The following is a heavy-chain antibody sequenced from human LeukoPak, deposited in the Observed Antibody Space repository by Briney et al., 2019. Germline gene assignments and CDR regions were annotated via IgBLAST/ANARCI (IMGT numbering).Heavy chain of an antibody. Sequence: PSETLSLTCTVSGGSISSYYWRWIRQPPGKGLEWIGYICYSGSTNYNPSLKSRVTISVDTSKNQFSLKLSSVTAADTAVYYCASRETTYWYFDLWGRGTLVTVSS. CDR3: ASRETTYWYFDL. V-gene: IGHV4-59*01. J-gene: IGHJ2*01. CDR1: GGSISSYY. CDR2: ICYSGST. D-gene: IGHD1-1*01.